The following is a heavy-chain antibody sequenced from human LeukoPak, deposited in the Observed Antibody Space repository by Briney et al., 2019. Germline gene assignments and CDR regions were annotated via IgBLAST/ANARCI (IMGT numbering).Heavy chain of an antibody. CDR2: IYYSGST. V-gene: IGHV4-30-4*01. J-gene: IGHJ2*01. Sequence: SETLSLTCTVSGGSNSSGDYYWSWIRQPPGKGLEWIGYIYYSGSTYYNPSLKSRVTISVDTSKNQFSLKLSSVTAADTAVYYCARDLAFGYSGYFDLWGRGTLVTVSS. CDR3: ARDLAFGYSGYFDL. D-gene: IGHD2-21*01. CDR1: GGSNSSGDYY.